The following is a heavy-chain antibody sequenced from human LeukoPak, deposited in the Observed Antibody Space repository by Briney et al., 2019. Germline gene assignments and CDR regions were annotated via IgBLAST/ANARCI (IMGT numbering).Heavy chain of an antibody. V-gene: IGHV1-18*01. Sequence: ASVKVSCKASGYTFTSYGITWVRQAPGQGLEWVGWISTHDGNTNYAQKLQGRVTMTTDTFTNTAYMELRSLRSDDTAVYYCATIFGVKNFDYWGQGTLVTVSS. CDR3: ATIFGVKNFDY. CDR1: GYTFTSYG. CDR2: ISTHDGNT. D-gene: IGHD3-3*01. J-gene: IGHJ4*02.